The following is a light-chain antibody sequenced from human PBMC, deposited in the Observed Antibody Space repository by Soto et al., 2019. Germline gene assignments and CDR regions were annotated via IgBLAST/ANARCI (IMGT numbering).Light chain of an antibody. J-gene: IGLJ1*01. V-gene: IGLV4-60*02. CDR2: LEGNGNY. Sequence: QSVLTQSSSASASLGSSVKLTCTLSSGHSSYIIAWHQQQPGKAPRYLMKLEGNGNYNKGSGVPDRFSGSSSGADRYLTISNLQFEDEADYYCETWVSNTYVFGTGTKLTVL. CDR3: ETWVSNTYV. CDR1: SGHSSYI.